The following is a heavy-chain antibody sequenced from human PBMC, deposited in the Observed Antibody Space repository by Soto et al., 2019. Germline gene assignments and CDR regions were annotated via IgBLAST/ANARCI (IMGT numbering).Heavy chain of an antibody. D-gene: IGHD3-3*01. CDR2: IYPGDSDT. CDR1: GYSFTSYW. V-gene: IGHV5-51*01. Sequence: GESLKISCKGSGYSFTSYWIGWLGQMPGKGLEWMGIIYPGDSDTRYSASFQGQVTISADKSISTAYLQWSSMKTSDTAMYYCARPVYDFWSGFHYWGQGTLVTVSS. J-gene: IGHJ4*02. CDR3: ARPVYDFWSGFHY.